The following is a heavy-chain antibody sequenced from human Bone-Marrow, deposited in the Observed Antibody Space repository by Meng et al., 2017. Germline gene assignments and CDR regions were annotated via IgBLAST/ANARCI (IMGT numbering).Heavy chain of an antibody. J-gene: IGHJ4*02. CDR3: ARGGVRGGIDY. D-gene: IGHD3-10*01. V-gene: IGHV4-34*01. CDR2: INHSGST. Sequence: HVQLQQWVAGLLKPSETLSLTCAVYGGSFSGYYWSWIRQPPGKGLEWIGEINHSGSTNYNPSLKSRVTISVDTSKNQFSLKLSSVTAADTAVYYCARGGVRGGIDYWGQGTLVTVSS. CDR1: GGSFSGYY.